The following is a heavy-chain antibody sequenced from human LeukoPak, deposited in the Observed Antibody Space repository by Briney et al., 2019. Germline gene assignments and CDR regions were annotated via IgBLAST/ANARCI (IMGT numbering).Heavy chain of an antibody. Sequence: SETLSLTCTVSGGSISSHYWSWIRQPPGKGLEWIGYIYYSGSTNYNPSLKSRVTISVDTSKNQFSLKLSSVTAADTAVYCCARDFVVVTDYYYYYYMDVWGKGTTVTVSS. D-gene: IGHD2-21*02. V-gene: IGHV4-59*11. CDR2: IYYSGST. CDR1: GGSISSHY. CDR3: ARDFVVVTDYYYYYYMDV. J-gene: IGHJ6*03.